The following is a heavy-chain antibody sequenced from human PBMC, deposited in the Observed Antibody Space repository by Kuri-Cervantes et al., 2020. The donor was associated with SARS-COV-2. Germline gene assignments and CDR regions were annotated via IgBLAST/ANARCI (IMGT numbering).Heavy chain of an antibody. Sequence: SETLSLTCTVSGGSISSSSYYWGWIRQPPGKGLEWIGSIYYSGSTCYNPSLKSRVTISVDTSKNQFSLKLSSVTAADTAVYYCARAPTPVNLPPDYWGQGTLVTVSS. D-gene: IGHD1-14*01. V-gene: IGHV4-39*07. CDR2: IYYSGST. CDR1: GGSISSSSYY. CDR3: ARAPTPVNLPPDY. J-gene: IGHJ4*02.